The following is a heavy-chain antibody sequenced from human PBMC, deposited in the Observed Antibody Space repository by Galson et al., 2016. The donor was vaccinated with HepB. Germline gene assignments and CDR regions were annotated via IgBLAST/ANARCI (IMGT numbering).Heavy chain of an antibody. J-gene: IGHJ4*02. Sequence: SLRLSCAASGFTFSRYWMAWVRQAPGKGLEWVANIKLDGSEKYYVDSVRGRFTISRDNAKNSLYLEMTSLRVEDTAVHYCAKDHDRGWSYDYWGQGILVTVSS. CDR2: IKLDGSEK. D-gene: IGHD2-15*01. CDR1: GFTFSRYW. V-gene: IGHV3-7*03. CDR3: AKDHDRGWSYDY.